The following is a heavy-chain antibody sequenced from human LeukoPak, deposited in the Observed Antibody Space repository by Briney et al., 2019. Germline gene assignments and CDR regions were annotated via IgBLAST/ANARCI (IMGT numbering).Heavy chain of an antibody. CDR2: ISYDGSNK. J-gene: IGHJ4*02. CDR3: AKPYYYGSGSYYFDY. Sequence: PGGSLRLSCAASGFTFSSYGMHWVRQAPGKGPEWVAVISYDGSNKYYADSVKGRFTISRDTSKNTLYLQMNSLRAEDTAVYYCAKPYYYGSGSYYFDYWGQGTLVTVSS. V-gene: IGHV3-30*18. CDR1: GFTFSSYG. D-gene: IGHD3-10*01.